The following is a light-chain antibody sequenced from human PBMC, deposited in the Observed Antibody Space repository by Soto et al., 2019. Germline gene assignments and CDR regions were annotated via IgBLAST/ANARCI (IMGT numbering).Light chain of an antibody. Sequence: QSALTQAPSASETPGQRVTISCSGSSSNIGGNAVNWYQQFPGTAPKLLIYYNDHRPSGVPDRFSGSKSGTSASLAISGLQSEDAADYYCAAWDDSLKGVVFGGGTKLTVL. V-gene: IGLV1-44*01. CDR3: AAWDDSLKGVV. CDR1: SSNIGGNA. CDR2: YND. J-gene: IGLJ2*01.